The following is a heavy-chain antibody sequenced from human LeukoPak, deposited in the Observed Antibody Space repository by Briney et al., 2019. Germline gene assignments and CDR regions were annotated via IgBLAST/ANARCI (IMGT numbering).Heavy chain of an antibody. CDR1: GGSISSGGYY. J-gene: IGHJ4*02. D-gene: IGHD3-10*01. V-gene: IGHV4-31*03. CDR3: ARAESYYYCSGVDY. CDR2: IYYSGST. Sequence: PSQTLSLTCTVSGGSISSGGYYWSWIRQHPGKGLEWIGYIYYSGSTYYNPSLKSRVTISVDTSKNQFSLKLSSVTAADTAVYYCARAESYYYCSGVDYWGQGTLVTVSS.